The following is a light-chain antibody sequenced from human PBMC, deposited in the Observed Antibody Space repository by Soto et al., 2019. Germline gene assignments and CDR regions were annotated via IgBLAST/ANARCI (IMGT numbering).Light chain of an antibody. CDR3: QQSYSTPPTT. V-gene: IGKV1-39*01. CDR2: AAS. J-gene: IGKJ1*01. Sequence: DIQMTQSPSSLSASVGDKVTITCRASQSISNYLNWYQQKVGKAPQLLIYAASSLQSGVSPRFTGSGSGTDFTLTISNLQPEDFATYYCQQSYSTPPTTVGQGTKVDSK. CDR1: QSISNY.